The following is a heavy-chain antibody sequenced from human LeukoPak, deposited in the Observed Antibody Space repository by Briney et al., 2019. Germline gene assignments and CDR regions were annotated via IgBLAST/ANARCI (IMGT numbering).Heavy chain of an antibody. J-gene: IGHJ4*02. CDR3: ARGFCSGGSCYSGGTFDY. CDR2: IYYTGST. CDR1: GGSISSGTYY. D-gene: IGHD2-15*01. V-gene: IGHV4-39*07. Sequence: PSETLSLTCTVSGGSISSGTYYWGWIRQPPGKGLEWIGTIYYTGSTYYNPSLKSRVTISVDKSKNQFSLKLSSVTAADTALYYCARGFCSGGSCYSGGTFDYWGQGTLVTVSS.